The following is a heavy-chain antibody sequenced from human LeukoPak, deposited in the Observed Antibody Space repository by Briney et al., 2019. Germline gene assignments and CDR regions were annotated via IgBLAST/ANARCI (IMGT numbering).Heavy chain of an antibody. CDR1: GFTFSSYW. CDR3: ARGRAHELHSGWYLAFDY. V-gene: IGHV3-7*01. J-gene: IGHJ4*02. Sequence: PGGSLRLSCAASGFTFSSYWMSWVRQAPGKGLEWVANIKQDGSEKYYVDSVKGRFTISRDNAKNSLYLQMNSLRAEDTAVYYCARGRAHELHSGWYLAFDYWGQGILVTVSS. CDR2: IKQDGSEK. D-gene: IGHD6-19*01.